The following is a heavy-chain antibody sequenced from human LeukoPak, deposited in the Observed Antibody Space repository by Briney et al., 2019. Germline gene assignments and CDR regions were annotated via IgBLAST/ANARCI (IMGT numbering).Heavy chain of an antibody. Sequence: GGSLRLSCAASGFNVSSNYMSWVRQAPGKGLEWVSVIYSGGSTYYADSVKGRFTISRDNSKNTLYLQMNSLRAEDTAVYYCARSRGYSGYDSWGQGTLVTVSS. CDR1: GFNVSSNY. V-gene: IGHV3-53*01. D-gene: IGHD5-12*01. CDR3: ARSRGYSGYDS. CDR2: IYSGGST. J-gene: IGHJ5*02.